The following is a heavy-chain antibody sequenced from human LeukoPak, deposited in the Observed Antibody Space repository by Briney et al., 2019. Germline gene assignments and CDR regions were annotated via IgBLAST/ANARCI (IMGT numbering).Heavy chain of an antibody. J-gene: IGHJ4*02. V-gene: IGHV4-38-2*02. CDR1: GYSISSGYY. CDR2: IYHSGST. Sequence: PSETLSLTCTVSGYSISSGYYWGWIRQPPGKGPEWIGSIYHSGSTYYNPSLKSRVTISVDTSKNQFSLKLSSVTAADTAAYYCARGIHDILTGLLGPFDYWGQGTLVTVSS. CDR3: ARGIHDILTGLLGPFDY. D-gene: IGHD3-9*01.